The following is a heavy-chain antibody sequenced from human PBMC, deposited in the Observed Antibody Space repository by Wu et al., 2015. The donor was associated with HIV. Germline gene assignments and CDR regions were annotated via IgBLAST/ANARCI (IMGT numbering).Heavy chain of an antibody. CDR3: ARGPPGWELLFWPEGWYFDL. J-gene: IGHJ2*01. CDR1: GYTFTDYY. CDR2: INPNSGGT. D-gene: IGHD1-26*01. Sequence: QVQLVQSGAEVKKPGSSVKVSCKASGYTFTDYYMHWVRQAPGQGLEWMGWINPNSGGTNYAQKFQGRVTMTRDTSISTAYMELSSLRSEDTAVYYCARGPPGWELLFWPEGWYFDLWGRGTLVTVSS. V-gene: IGHV1-2*02.